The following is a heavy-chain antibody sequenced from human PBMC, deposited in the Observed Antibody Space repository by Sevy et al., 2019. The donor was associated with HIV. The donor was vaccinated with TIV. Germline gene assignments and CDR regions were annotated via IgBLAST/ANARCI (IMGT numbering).Heavy chain of an antibody. Sequence: GGSLRLSCAASGFTVSSNYMSWVRQAPGKGLEWVSVIYSGGSTYYADSVKGRFTISRDNSKNTLYLQMNSLRAEDTAVYYCTTEGYGPGSYRDLYYFDYWGQGTLVTVSS. V-gene: IGHV3-53*01. CDR3: TTEGYGPGSYRDLYYFDY. CDR1: GFTVSSNY. D-gene: IGHD3-10*01. CDR2: IYSGGST. J-gene: IGHJ4*02.